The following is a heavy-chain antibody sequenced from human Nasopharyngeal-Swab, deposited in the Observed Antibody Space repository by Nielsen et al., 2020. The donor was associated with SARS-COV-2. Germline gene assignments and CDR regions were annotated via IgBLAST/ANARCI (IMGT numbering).Heavy chain of an antibody. Sequence: WVRQAPGQGLEWMGWMNPNSGNTGYAQKFQGRVTMTRNTSTSTAYMERRSRREDDKAGEEGARERRGRRRRNRFDPWGQGTLVTVSS. J-gene: IGHJ5*02. CDR2: MNPNSGNT. D-gene: IGHD1-26*01. V-gene: IGHV1-8*01. CDR3: ARERRGRRRRNRFDP.